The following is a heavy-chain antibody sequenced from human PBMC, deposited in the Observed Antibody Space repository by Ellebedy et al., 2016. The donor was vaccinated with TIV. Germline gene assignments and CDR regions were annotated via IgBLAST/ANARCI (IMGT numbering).Heavy chain of an antibody. CDR2: IYYSGST. D-gene: IGHD1-26*01. V-gene: IGHV4-59*08. J-gene: IGHJ4*02. Sequence: GSLRLSXTVSGGSISSYYWSWIRQPPGKGLEWIGYIYYSGSTNYNPSLKSRVTISVDTSKNQFSLKLSSVTAADTAVYYCARGIGVRWELLPVVYWGQGTLVTVSS. CDR3: ARGIGVRWELLPVVY. CDR1: GGSISSYY.